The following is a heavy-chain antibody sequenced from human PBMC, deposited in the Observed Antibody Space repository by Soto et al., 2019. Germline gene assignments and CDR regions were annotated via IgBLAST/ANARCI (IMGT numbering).Heavy chain of an antibody. CDR3: APVYYYDSRGIVSWFDS. D-gene: IGHD3-22*01. J-gene: IGHJ5*01. CDR2: FNPEDDET. CDR1: GHTLTELS. V-gene: IGHV1-24*01. Sequence: ASVKVSCKVSGHTLTELSMHWVRQAPGKGFEWMGGFNPEDDETIYAEKFQGRVTMTEDTATETAYMELSSLTSEDTALYYCAPVYYYDSRGIVSWFDSWGQGTLVTVSS.